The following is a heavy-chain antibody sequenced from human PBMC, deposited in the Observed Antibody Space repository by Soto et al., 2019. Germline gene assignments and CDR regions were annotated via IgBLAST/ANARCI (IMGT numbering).Heavy chain of an antibody. D-gene: IGHD3-22*01. CDR3: ATGFYSSSIDY. Sequence: QVQLVESGGGVVQPGTSLRLSCAASGFTFATYGMHWVRQPPGKGLQWVAVTWYDGSQNFYGDSVKGRFTISRDSSKNTLNLQMDSLTAEDTAVYYCATGFYSSSIDYWGQGTLVTVTS. CDR1: GFTFATYG. CDR2: TWYDGSQN. V-gene: IGHV3-33*01. J-gene: IGHJ4*02.